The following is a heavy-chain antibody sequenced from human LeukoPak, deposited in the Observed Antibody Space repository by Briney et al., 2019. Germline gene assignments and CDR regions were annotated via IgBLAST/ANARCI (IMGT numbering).Heavy chain of an antibody. CDR3: ARRDSTTVTSNWFDP. CDR1: GDSISSGGYS. V-gene: IGHV4-30-2*01. CDR2: MYYRGSS. J-gene: IGHJ5*02. Sequence: SETLSLTCAVSGDSISSGGYSWSWIRQPPGKGLEGIGYMYYRGSSYYNPSLKSRVTIEIDGSKNQLSLKLRFVTAADTAVYYCARRDSTTVTSNWFDPWGQGTLVTVSS. D-gene: IGHD4-17*01.